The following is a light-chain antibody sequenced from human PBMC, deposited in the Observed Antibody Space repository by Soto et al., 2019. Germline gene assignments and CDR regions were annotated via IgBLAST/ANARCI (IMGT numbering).Light chain of an antibody. Sequence: QPVLTQSPSASDSLGASVKLTCTLSSGHSSYAIAWHQQRPEKGPRYLMKLNSDGSHSKGDGIPDRFSGSSSGAERYLTISSLQSEDEADYYCQTWVTGIQVFGGGTKLTVL. CDR2: LNSDGSH. V-gene: IGLV4-69*01. CDR3: QTWVTGIQV. CDR1: SGHSSYA. J-gene: IGLJ2*01.